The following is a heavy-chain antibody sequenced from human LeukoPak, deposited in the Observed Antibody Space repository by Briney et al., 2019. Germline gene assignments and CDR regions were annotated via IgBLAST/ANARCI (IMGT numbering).Heavy chain of an antibody. J-gene: IGHJ6*03. CDR3: ARFAEVYYYVDV. CDR2: IRSYSSYI. V-gene: IGHV3-21*01. D-gene: IGHD2-21*01. CDR1: GFTLDNYN. Sequence: GGSLRLSCAASGFTLDNYNFNWVRQAPGKGLEWVASIRSYSSYIHYADSVKGRFTISRDDAKKSLYLQMNSLRAEDTAVYFCARFAEVYYYVDVWGTGTTVIVPS.